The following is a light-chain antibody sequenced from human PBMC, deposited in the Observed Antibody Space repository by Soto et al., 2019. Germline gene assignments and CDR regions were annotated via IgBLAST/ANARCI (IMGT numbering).Light chain of an antibody. J-gene: IGLJ1*01. Sequence: QSSLIQPAPVAGSPGQSITLSCTATSSDVGPHHSVPWYRQDPGNVPKLMIYDVSNRPSGVSDRCSRSKSGNTASLTISWLQIEDEADYYCSSFTSSVTYVFGTGTKVTVL. CDR1: SSDVGPHHS. CDR3: SSFTSSVTYV. CDR2: DVS. V-gene: IGLV2-14*01.